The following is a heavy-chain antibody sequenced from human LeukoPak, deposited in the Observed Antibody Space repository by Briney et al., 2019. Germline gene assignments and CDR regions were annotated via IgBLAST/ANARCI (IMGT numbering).Heavy chain of an antibody. V-gene: IGHV1-69*13. D-gene: IGHD2-21*02. J-gene: IGHJ5*02. Sequence: GASVKVSCKASGGTFSSCAISWVRQAPGQGLEWMGGIIPIFGTANYAQKFQGRVTITADESTSTAYMELSSLRSEDTAVYYCARGGGDPNWFDPWGQGTLVTVSS. CDR3: ARGGGDPNWFDP. CDR2: IIPIFGTA. CDR1: GGTFSSCA.